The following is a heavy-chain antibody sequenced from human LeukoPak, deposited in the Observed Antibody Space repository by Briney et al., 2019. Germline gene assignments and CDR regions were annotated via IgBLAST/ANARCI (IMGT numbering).Heavy chain of an antibody. D-gene: IGHD1-26*01. V-gene: IGHV3-21*01. CDR1: GFTFSSYS. CDR3: ARGIPKWECPDY. Sequence: GGSLRLSCAASGFTFSSYSMNWVRQAPGKGLEWVSSISSSSSYIYYADSVKGRFTISRDNAKNSLYLQMNSLRAEDTAVYYCARGIPKWECPDYWGQGTLVTVSS. J-gene: IGHJ4*02. CDR2: ISSSSSYI.